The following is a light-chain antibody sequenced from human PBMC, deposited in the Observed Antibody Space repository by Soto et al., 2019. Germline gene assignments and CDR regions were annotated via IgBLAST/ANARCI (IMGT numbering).Light chain of an antibody. V-gene: IGKV3-11*01. Sequence: EIVLTQSPVILSLSPEERSTRSCRATQSISSSLAWYQQKPGQAHRLLIYDESNRATGIPARFSGSGSGTDFTLTISSLEPEDFAVYYCQQRSNWQVTFGQGTRLEIK. CDR2: DES. CDR3: QQRSNWQVT. CDR1: QSISSS. J-gene: IGKJ5*01.